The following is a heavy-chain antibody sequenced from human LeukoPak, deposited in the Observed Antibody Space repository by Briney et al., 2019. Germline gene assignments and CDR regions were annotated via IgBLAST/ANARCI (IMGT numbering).Heavy chain of an antibody. CDR1: GFTFSSYA. J-gene: IGHJ4*02. V-gene: IGHV3-30-3*01. CDR2: ISYDGSNK. CDR3: ARVGSGSYWGFFDY. D-gene: IGHD1-26*01. Sequence: GRSLRLSCAASGFTFSSYAMHWVRQAPGKGLEWVAVISYDGSNKYYADSVKGRFTISRDNSKNTLYLQMNSLRAEDTAVYYCARVGSGSYWGFFDYWGQGTLVTVSS.